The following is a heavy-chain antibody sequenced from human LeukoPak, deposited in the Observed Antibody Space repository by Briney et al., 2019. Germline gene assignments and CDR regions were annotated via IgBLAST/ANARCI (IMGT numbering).Heavy chain of an antibody. V-gene: IGHV4-59*08. D-gene: IGHD6-13*01. J-gene: IGHJ1*01. Sequence: SETLALTCTVSGGSISSYYWSWIRQPPGKGLEGIGYIYYSGSTNYNPSLKSRVTISVDTSKNQFSLKLSSVTAADTAVYYCARHEVGSSWEYFQHWGQGTLVTVSS. CDR2: IYYSGST. CDR1: GGSISSYY. CDR3: ARHEVGSSWEYFQH.